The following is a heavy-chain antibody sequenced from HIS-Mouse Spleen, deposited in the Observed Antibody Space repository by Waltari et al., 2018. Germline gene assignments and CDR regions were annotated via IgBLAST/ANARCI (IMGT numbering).Heavy chain of an antibody. CDR1: GFTFSSSG. CDR2: ISHDGSNK. V-gene: IGHV3-30*18. J-gene: IGHJ4*02. CDR3: AKASSGWLDY. D-gene: IGHD6-19*01. Sequence: QVQLVESGGGVVQPGRSLRRSCSASGFTFSSSGMHGVRQAPGKGLEWVAVISHDGSNKYYADSVKGRFTISRDNSKNTLYLQMNSLRAEDTAVYYCAKASSGWLDYWGQGTLVTVSS.